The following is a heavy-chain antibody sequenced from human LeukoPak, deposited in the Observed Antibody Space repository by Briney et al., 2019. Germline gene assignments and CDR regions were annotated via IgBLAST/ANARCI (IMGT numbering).Heavy chain of an antibody. Sequence: GGPLRLSCAASGFTFSSCSMNWVRQAPGKGLEWVSYISSGSSSIYYADSVKGRFTISRDNAENSLYLQMNSLRDEDTAVYYCARGRATGRSGGDYWGQGTLVTVSS. CDR1: GFTFSSCS. CDR3: ARGRATGRSGGDY. J-gene: IGHJ4*02. D-gene: IGHD3-9*01. CDR2: ISSGSSSI. V-gene: IGHV3-48*02.